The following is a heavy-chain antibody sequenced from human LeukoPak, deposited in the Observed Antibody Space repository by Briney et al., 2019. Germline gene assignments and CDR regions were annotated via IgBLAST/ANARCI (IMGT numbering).Heavy chain of an antibody. V-gene: IGHV1-69*05. CDR2: IIPIFGTA. Sequence: SVKVSCKASGGTFSSYAISWVRQAPGQGLEWMGRIIPIFGTANYAQKFQGRVTMTRDTSTSTVYMELSSLRSEDTAVYYCARSDGSSPHSYWGQGTLVTVSS. CDR3: ARSDGSSPHSY. CDR1: GGTFSSYA. J-gene: IGHJ4*02. D-gene: IGHD6-6*01.